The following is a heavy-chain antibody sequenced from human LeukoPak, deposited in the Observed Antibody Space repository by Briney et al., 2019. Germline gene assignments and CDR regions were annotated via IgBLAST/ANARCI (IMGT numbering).Heavy chain of an antibody. J-gene: IGHJ3*02. CDR3: ARDLAMIVDI. D-gene: IGHD3-22*01. CDR1: GFTFSSYS. Sequence: GGSLRLSCAASGFTFSSYSMNWVRQAPGKGLEWVSSISSGSSYIYYADSVKGRFTISRDNAKNTLYLQMNSLRAEDTAVYYCARDLAMIVDIWGQGTMVTVSS. V-gene: IGHV3-21*01. CDR2: ISSGSSYI.